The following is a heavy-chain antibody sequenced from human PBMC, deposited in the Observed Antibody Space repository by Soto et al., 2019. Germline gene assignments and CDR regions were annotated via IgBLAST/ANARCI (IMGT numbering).Heavy chain of an antibody. CDR3: AKAYGNGWAYFEY. Sequence: PGGSLRLSCTTSGFTFSSYAMHWVRQAPGKGLEWVAVVASDGTNDYYVDSVKGRFTISRDNSRNTLYLEMNSLRAEETAVYYCAKAYGNGWAYFEYWGRGTLVTVSS. CDR2: VASDGTND. J-gene: IGHJ4*02. D-gene: IGHD6-19*01. CDR1: GFTFSSYA. V-gene: IGHV3-30*18.